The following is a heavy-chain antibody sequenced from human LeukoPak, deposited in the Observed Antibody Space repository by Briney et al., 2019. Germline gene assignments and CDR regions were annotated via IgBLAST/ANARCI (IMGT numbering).Heavy chain of an antibody. Sequence: GGSLRLSCAASGFTVSSNYMSWVRQAPGKGLEWVSVFYSGGGTYYADSVKGRFTISRDNSKNTLYPQMNSLRAEDTAVYFCARGRSVGTTKDHAFDFWGQGTMVTVSS. CDR2: FYSGGGT. CDR3: ARGRSVGTTKDHAFDF. V-gene: IGHV3-53*01. J-gene: IGHJ3*01. D-gene: IGHD1-26*01. CDR1: GFTVSSNY.